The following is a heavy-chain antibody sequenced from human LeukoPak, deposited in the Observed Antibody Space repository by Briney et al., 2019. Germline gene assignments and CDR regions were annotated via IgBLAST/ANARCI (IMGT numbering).Heavy chain of an antibody. CDR2: MSGSGDSS. D-gene: IGHD3-3*01. CDR3: AKMEGQRLYDYCMDV. CDR1: GFAFSNFA. V-gene: IGHV3-23*01. Sequence: PGGSLRLSCAASGFAFSNFAMSWVRQAPGKGLEWVSGMSGSGDSSYYADSVKGRFTISRDNSKNALHLQMNSLRADDTALYYCAKMEGQRLYDYCMDVWGKGTTVTVSS. J-gene: IGHJ6*03.